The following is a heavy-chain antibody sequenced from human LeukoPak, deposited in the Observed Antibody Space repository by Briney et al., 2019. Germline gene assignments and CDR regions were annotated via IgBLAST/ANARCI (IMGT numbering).Heavy chain of an antibody. CDR1: GFTVSSNY. CDR3: ARVKRKIVVGHHYYFDY. V-gene: IGHV3-53*01. Sequence: GGSLRLSCAASGFTVSSNYMSWVRQAPGKGLEWVSVIYSGGSTYYADSVRGRFTISRDNSKNTLYLQMNSLRAEDTAVYYCARVKRKIVVGHHYYFDYWGQGTLVTVSS. D-gene: IGHD2-15*01. CDR2: IYSGGST. J-gene: IGHJ4*02.